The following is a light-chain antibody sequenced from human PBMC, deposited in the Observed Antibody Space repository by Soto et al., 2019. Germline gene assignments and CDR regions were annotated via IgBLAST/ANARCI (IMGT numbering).Light chain of an antibody. CDR1: QGISSW. CDR2: AAS. CDR3: QQANSFHT. J-gene: IGKJ5*01. V-gene: IGKV1D-12*01. Sequence: EIQMTQSPSTVSASVGDRVTITCRASQGISSWLAWYQQKPGKAPKLLIDAASSLQSGVPSRFSGGGYGTDFTTTISSLPPEDFASYYCQQANSFHTFGQGTRLEIK.